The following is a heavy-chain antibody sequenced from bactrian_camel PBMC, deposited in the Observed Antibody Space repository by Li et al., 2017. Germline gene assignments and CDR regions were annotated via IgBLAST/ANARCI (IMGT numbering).Heavy chain of an antibody. Sequence: VQLVESGGGSVQAGESLRLSCVATGLTYPTYSWGWFRQPPGQEREGVAALYTDDTTTYADSVKGRFTISLDNAKNTLYLQMSNLKPEDTAVYSCGTDVYLLCTVDATQGQFGYRGQGTQVTVS. V-gene: IGHV3S55*01. J-gene: IGHJ6*01. CDR3: GTDVYLLCTVDATQGQFGY. CDR1: GLTYPTYS. CDR2: LYTDDTT. D-gene: IGHD2*01.